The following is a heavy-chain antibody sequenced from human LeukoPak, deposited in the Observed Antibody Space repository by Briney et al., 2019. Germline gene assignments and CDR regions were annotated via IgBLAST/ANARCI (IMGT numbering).Heavy chain of an antibody. Sequence: SETLSLTCTVSGDSINTKNYYWGWIRQPPGKGLEWIGSIYYSGNTYYNPSLKSRVTLSIDTSKNQFSLRLSSVTAADTAVYHCARHSYGTFDYWGQGTLVTVSS. V-gene: IGHV4-39*01. D-gene: IGHD5-18*01. CDR1: GDSINTKNYY. J-gene: IGHJ4*02. CDR3: ARHSYGTFDY. CDR2: IYYSGNT.